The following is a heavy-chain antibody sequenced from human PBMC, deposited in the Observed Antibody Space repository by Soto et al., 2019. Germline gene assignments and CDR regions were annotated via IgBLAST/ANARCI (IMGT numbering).Heavy chain of an antibody. D-gene: IGHD1-26*01. V-gene: IGHV4-4*07. Sequence: ETLSLTCTGPGACISSYYWSWIRHPAGKGLEWIGRIYTSGSTNYNPSLKSRVTMSVDTSKNQFSLKLSSVTAADTAVYYWARELIVGAGFFEYWGQGTLVTVSS. CDR2: IYTSGST. CDR1: GACISSYY. CDR3: ARELIVGAGFFEY. J-gene: IGHJ4*02.